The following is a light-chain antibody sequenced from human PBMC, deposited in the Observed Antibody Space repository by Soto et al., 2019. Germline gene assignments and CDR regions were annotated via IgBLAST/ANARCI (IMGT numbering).Light chain of an antibody. CDR1: SGHSSNA. V-gene: IGLV4-69*01. CDR2: LSSDGSH. Sequence: QLVLTQSPSASASLGASVKLTCTLSSGHSSNAIAWHQQQPEKGPRYLMKLSSDGSHTKGDGIPDRFSGSSSGAERYLTISSLQSEDEADYYCQTWGTGIVVFGGGTKVTVL. CDR3: QTWGTGIVV. J-gene: IGLJ2*01.